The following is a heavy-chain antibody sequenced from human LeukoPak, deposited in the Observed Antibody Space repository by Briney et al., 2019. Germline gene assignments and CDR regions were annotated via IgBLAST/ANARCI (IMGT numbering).Heavy chain of an antibody. CDR3: AKGTFYGGNSGDYYYMDV. D-gene: IGHD4-23*01. CDR1: GYTLTELS. V-gene: IGHV1-24*01. CDR2: FDPEDGET. J-gene: IGHJ6*03. Sequence: GASVKVSCKVSGYTLTELSMHWVRQAPGKGLEWMGGFDPEDGETIYAQKFQGRVTMTEDTSTDTAYMELSSLRSEDTAVYYCAKGTFYGGNSGDYYYMDVWGKGTTVTVSS.